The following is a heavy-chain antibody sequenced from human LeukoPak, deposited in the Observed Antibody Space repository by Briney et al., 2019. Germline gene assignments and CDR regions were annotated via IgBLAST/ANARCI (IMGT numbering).Heavy chain of an antibody. CDR2: IFYSGST. V-gene: IGHV4-61*05. Sequence: PSETLSLTCTVSSGSISTSNYYWGWVRQPPGKALEWIGNIFYSGSTNYNPSLKSRVTISVDTSKNQFSLKLSSVTAADTAVYYCARRRGGYIAAAGSPQLAFDYWGQGTLVTVSS. CDR3: ARRRGGYIAAAGSPQLAFDY. D-gene: IGHD6-13*01. J-gene: IGHJ4*02. CDR1: SGSISTSNYY.